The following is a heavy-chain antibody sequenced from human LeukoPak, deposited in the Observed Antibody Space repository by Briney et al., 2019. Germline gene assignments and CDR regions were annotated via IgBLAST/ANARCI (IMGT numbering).Heavy chain of an antibody. CDR2: IYSGGST. CDR3: AKHKENYGDSCLDDY. Sequence: GGSLRLSCAASGFTVSSNYMSWVRQAPGKGLEWVSVIYSGGSTYYADSVKGRLTISRDNSKNTLYLQMNSLRGEDTAVYYCAKHKENYGDSCLDDYWGQGTLVTVSS. D-gene: IGHD4-17*01. J-gene: IGHJ4*02. V-gene: IGHV3-53*01. CDR1: GFTVSSNY.